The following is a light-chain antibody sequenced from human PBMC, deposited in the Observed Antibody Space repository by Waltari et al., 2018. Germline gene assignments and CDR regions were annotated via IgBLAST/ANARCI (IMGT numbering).Light chain of an antibody. J-gene: IGLJ3*02. V-gene: IGLV4-69*01. CDR2: INSDGSH. CDR3: QTGGHGTWV. CDR1: SGHSSNI. Sequence: QLVLTQSPSASASLGASVKLTCTLDSGHSSNIVAWLQQQPEKGPRHLMKINSDGSHSKGDGIPARFSGSSSGAERCLTISGVQSEDEADYYCQTGGHGTWVFGGGTKLTVL.